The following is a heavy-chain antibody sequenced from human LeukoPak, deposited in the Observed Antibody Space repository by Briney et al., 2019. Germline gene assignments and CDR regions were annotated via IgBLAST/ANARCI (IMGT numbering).Heavy chain of an antibody. Sequence: GGSLRLSCAASGFTFSSYTMNWVRQAPGKGLEWISNISSSGDFTYNVDSVRDRFTISRDNSKNTLYLQMNSLRAEDTAVYYCARGIVVVVTATSNWFDPWGQGTLVTVSS. V-gene: IGHV3-23*01. J-gene: IGHJ5*02. CDR3: ARGIVVVVTATSNWFDP. D-gene: IGHD2-15*01. CDR2: ISSSGDFT. CDR1: GFTFSSYT.